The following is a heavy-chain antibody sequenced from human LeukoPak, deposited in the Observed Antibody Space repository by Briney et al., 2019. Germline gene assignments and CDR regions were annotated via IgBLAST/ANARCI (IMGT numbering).Heavy chain of an antibody. D-gene: IGHD3-3*01. CDR2: IYYSGST. CDR1: GYSISSGYY. V-gene: IGHV4-38-2*02. CDR3: ARGPLEWFPFDY. J-gene: IGHJ4*02. Sequence: SETLSLTCTVSGYSISSGYYWGWIRQPPGKGLEWIGYIYYSGSTNYNPSLKSRVTISVDTSKNQFSLKLSSVTAADTAVYYCARGPLEWFPFDYWGQGTLVTVSS.